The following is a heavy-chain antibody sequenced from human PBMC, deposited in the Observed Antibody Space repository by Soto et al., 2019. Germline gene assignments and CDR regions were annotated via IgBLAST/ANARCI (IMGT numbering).Heavy chain of an antibody. V-gene: IGHV4-34*01. J-gene: IGHJ6*02. Sequence: KTSDTLSLTCAVYGGSFSGYYWSWIRQPPGKGLEWIGEINHSGSTNYNPPLKSRVTISVDTSKNQFSLKLSSVTAADTAVYYCARGRYCSSTSCPTYYYYGMDVWGQGTTVTASS. D-gene: IGHD2-2*01. CDR3: ARGRYCSSTSCPTYYYYGMDV. CDR2: INHSGST. CDR1: GGSFSGYY.